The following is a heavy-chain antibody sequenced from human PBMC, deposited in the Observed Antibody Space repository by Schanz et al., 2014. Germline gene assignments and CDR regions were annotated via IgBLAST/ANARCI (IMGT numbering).Heavy chain of an antibody. CDR3: ARGRTFDY. CDR1: GYTFTDYP. J-gene: IGHJ4*02. CDR2: INPSGGST. V-gene: IGHV1-46*01. Sequence: QVQLVQSGAEVKKPGASVKVSCKTSGYTFTDYPINWVRQAPGQGLEWMGMINPSGGSTTYAQKFQGRVTMTRDTSTSTVYMELSSLRSEDTAVYYCARGRTFDYWGQGTLVTVSS.